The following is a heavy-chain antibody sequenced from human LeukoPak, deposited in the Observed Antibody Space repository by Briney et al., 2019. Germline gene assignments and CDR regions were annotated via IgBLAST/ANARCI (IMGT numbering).Heavy chain of an antibody. CDR2: IKQDGSEK. CDR1: GFTFSSYW. D-gene: IGHD2-21*02. V-gene: IGHV3-7*01. Sequence: GGSLRLSCAASGFTFSSYWMSWVRQAPGKGLEWVADIKQDGSEKYYVDSVKGRFTISRDNAKNSLYLQMNSLRAEDTAVYYCARDSPVVVTAIPSLWDYWGQGTLVTVSS. CDR3: ARDSPVVVTAIPSLWDY. J-gene: IGHJ4*02.